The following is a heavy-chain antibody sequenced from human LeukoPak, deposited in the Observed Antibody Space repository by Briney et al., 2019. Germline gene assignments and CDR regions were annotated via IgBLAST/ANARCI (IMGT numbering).Heavy chain of an antibody. Sequence: ASVKVSCKASGYTFTSYYMHWVRQAPGQGLEWMGIINPSGGSTIYAQKFQGRVTMTRDTSTSTVYMELSSLRSEDTAVYYCARDGPIAARLYYFDYWGQGTLVTVSS. CDR1: GYTFTSYY. CDR3: ARDGPIAARLYYFDY. D-gene: IGHD6-6*01. V-gene: IGHV1-46*01. J-gene: IGHJ4*02. CDR2: INPSGGST.